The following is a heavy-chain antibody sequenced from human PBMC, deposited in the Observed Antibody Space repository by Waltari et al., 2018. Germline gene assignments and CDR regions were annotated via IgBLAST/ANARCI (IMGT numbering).Heavy chain of an antibody. Sequence: QVQLQESGPGLVKPSQTLSLTCSVSGDSFTRDNYYYSWIRQPPGKGLEWVGYIYSSGTTHYNPSLKSRVTISVDTSENHFSLKLTSVTAADTAVYYCARASYFDNNGSADAFDIWGQGAMVTVSS. D-gene: IGHD3-22*01. CDR3: ARASYFDNNGSADAFDI. V-gene: IGHV4-30-4*01. J-gene: IGHJ3*02. CDR1: GDSFTRDNYY. CDR2: IYSSGTT.